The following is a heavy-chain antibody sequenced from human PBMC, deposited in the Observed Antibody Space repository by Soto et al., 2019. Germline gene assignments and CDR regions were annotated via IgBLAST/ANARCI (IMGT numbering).Heavy chain of an antibody. CDR1: GGTFSSYA. Sequence: SVKVSCKASGGTFSSYAISWVRQAPGQGLEWMGGIIPIFGTANYAQKFQGRVTITADESTSTAYMELSSLRSEDTAVYYCAVGPNPWGSLGRTHYYYGMDVWGQGTTVTVS. V-gene: IGHV1-69*13. D-gene: IGHD3-16*01. CDR3: AVGPNPWGSLGRTHYYYGMDV. CDR2: IIPIFGTA. J-gene: IGHJ6*02.